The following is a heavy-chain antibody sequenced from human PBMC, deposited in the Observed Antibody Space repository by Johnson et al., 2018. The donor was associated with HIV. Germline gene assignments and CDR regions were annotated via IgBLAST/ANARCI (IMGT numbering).Heavy chain of an antibody. CDR1: GFTFDDYA. V-gene: IGHV3-9*01. D-gene: IGHD3-10*01. Sequence: VHLVESGGGLVQPGRSLRLSCAASGFTFDDYAMHWVRQVPGKGLEWVSGISWNSDNIGYADSVKGRFTISRDSAKNSLYLQMNSLRAEDTAFYYCARRGITIVADAFDIWGQGTMVTVSS. CDR3: ARRGITIVADAFDI. J-gene: IGHJ3*02. CDR2: ISWNSDNI.